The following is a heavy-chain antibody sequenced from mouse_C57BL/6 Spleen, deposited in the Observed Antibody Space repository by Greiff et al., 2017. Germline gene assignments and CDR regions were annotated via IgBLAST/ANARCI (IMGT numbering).Heavy chain of an antibody. Sequence: EVQVVESEGGLVQPGSSMKLSCTASGFTFSDYYMAWVRQVPEKGLEWVANINYDGSSTYYLDSLKSRFIISRDNAKNILYLQMSSLKSEDTATYYCAREENSGFAYWGQGTLVTVSA. CDR2: INYDGSST. CDR3: AREENSGFAY. D-gene: IGHD3-1*01. CDR1: GFTFSDYY. J-gene: IGHJ3*01. V-gene: IGHV5-16*01.